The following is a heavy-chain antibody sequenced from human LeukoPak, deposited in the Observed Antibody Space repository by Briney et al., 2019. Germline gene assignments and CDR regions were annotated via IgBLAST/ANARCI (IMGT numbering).Heavy chain of an antibody. J-gene: IGHJ4*02. CDR3: ARDTSLPGSTPYYFDY. Sequence: GASVKVSCKASGYTFTSYAMDWVRQAPGQGLEWMGWINTNTGNPTYAQGFTGRFVFSLDTSVSTAYLQISSLKAEDTAVYYCARDTSLPGSTPYYFDYWGQGTLVTVSS. V-gene: IGHV7-4-1*02. CDR1: GYTFTSYA. D-gene: IGHD1-26*01. CDR2: INTNTGNP.